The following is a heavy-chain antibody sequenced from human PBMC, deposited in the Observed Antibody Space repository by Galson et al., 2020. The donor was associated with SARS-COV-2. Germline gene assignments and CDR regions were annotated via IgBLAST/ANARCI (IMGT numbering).Heavy chain of an antibody. D-gene: IGHD2-2*02. CDR3: ARDKECSSTSCYTPPPGPFYYYYYGMDV. J-gene: IGHJ6*02. Sequence: GESLKISCAASGFTFSSYGMHWVRQAPGKGLEWVAVIWYDGSHKYYADSVKGRFTISRDNSKNTLYLQMNSLRAEDTAVYYCARDKECSSTSCYTPPPGPFYYYYYGMDVWGQGTTVTVSS. CDR2: IWYDGSHK. CDR1: GFTFSSYG. V-gene: IGHV3-33*01.